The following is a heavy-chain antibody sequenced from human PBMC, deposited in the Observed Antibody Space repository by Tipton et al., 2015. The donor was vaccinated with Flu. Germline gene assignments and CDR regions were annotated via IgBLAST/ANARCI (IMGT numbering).Heavy chain of an antibody. CDR2: IYHSGST. Sequence: TLSLTCTVSGYSISSGYYWGWIRQPPGKGLEWIGSIYHSGSTYYNPSLKSRVTISVDTSKNQFSLKLSSVTAADTAVYYCARVKHGDYFDYWGQGTLVTVSP. V-gene: IGHV4-38-2*02. CDR3: ARVKHGDYFDY. D-gene: IGHD4-17*01. J-gene: IGHJ4*02. CDR1: GYSISSGYY.